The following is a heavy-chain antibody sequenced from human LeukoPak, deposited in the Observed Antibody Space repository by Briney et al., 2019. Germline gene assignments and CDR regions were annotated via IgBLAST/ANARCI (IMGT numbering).Heavy chain of an antibody. Sequence: PSETLSLTCTVSGGSISSSSYNWGWIRQPPGKGLEWIGTMYYTGSTYYNPSLKSRVTMSVDTSNNHFSLKLSSVTAADTAVYYCATPPEFSRSSNDYWGQGTLVTVSS. J-gene: IGHJ4*02. V-gene: IGHV4-39*02. CDR2: MYYTGST. CDR1: GGSISSSSYN. D-gene: IGHD6-6*01. CDR3: ATPPEFSRSSNDY.